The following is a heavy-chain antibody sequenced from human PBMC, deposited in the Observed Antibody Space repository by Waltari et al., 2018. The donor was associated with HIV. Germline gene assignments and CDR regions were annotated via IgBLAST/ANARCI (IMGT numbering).Heavy chain of an antibody. CDR2: IKSKSDGGTT. CDR3: TDPRLRHGFHI. Sequence: EVQLVESGGGLVNRGGPLRPSCLASGFAFVDAWMNWVRQAPGKGVGWVGRIKSKSDGGTTDYAAAVKGRFTISRDDSKKTLYLQMDSLKSEDTAVYYCTDPRLRHGFHIWGQGTMVTVSS. CDR1: GFAFVDAW. D-gene: IGHD3-16*01. V-gene: IGHV3-15*01. J-gene: IGHJ3*02.